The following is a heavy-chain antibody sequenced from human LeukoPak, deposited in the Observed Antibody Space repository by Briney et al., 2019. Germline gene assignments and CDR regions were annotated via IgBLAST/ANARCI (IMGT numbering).Heavy chain of an antibody. J-gene: IGHJ4*02. CDR1: GFTVSSNY. D-gene: IGHD3-22*01. CDR2: IYSGGST. Sequence: RGSLRLSCAASGFTVSSNYMSWVRQAPGKGLEWVSVIYSGGSTYYADSVKGRFTISRDNSKNTLYLQMNSLRAEDTAVYYCARDGGTNYYDSSGYIPFDYWGQGTLVTVSS. CDR3: ARDGGTNYYDSSGYIPFDY. V-gene: IGHV3-66*01.